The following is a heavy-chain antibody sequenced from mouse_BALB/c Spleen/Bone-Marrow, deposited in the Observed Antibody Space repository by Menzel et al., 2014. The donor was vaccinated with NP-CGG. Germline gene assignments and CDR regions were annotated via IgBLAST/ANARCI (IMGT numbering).Heavy chain of an antibody. CDR1: GYTFTDYN. CDR2: IYPYNGGT. V-gene: IGHV1S29*02. Sequence: VQLQQSGPESVKSGASVKISCKASGYTFTDYNMHWVKQSHGKSLEWIGYIYPYNGGTGYNQKFKSKATLTVDNSSSTAYMELRSLTSEDSAVYYCARRAGGWYFDVWGAGTTVTVSS. J-gene: IGHJ1*01. CDR3: ARRAGGWYFDV. D-gene: IGHD3-1*01.